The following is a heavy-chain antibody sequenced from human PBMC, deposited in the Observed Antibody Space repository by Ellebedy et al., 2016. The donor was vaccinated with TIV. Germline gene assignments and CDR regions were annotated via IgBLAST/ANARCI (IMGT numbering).Heavy chain of an antibody. V-gene: IGHV1-2*02. J-gene: IGHJ6*02. CDR3: ARVIRGSSGMDV. D-gene: IGHD6-13*01. CDR1: GYTFTAYY. CDR2: INPDSGVT. Sequence: ASVKVSCKASGYTFTAYYMHWVRQAPGQGLEWMGWINPDSGVTNFAQKFQGRVTMTRDTSVNTAYIELRRLESDDTAVYYCARVIRGSSGMDVWGQGTTVTVS.